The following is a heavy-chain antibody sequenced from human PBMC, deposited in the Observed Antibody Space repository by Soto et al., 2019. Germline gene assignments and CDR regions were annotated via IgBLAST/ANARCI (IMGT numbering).Heavy chain of an antibody. J-gene: IGHJ6*02. CDR3: ARLGQQLVRGYYYGMDV. D-gene: IGHD6-13*01. V-gene: IGHV5-51*01. CDR1: GYSFTSYW. CDR2: IYPGDSDT. Sequence: PGESLKISCKGSGYSFTSYWIGWVRQMPGKGLEWMGIIYPGDSDTRYSPSFQGQVTISADKSISTAYLQWGSLKASDTAMYYCARLGQQLVRGYYYGMDVWGQGTTVTVSS.